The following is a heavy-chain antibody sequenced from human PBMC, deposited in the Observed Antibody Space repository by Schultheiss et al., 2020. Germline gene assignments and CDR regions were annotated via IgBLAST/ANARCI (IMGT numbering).Heavy chain of an antibody. D-gene: IGHD6-6*01. CDR3: ALDQYSSSPC. V-gene: IGHV1-2*06. Sequence: ASVKVSFKASGYTFTGYYMHWVRQAPGQGLEWMGRINPNSGGTNYAQKFQGRVTITADKSTSTAYMELSSLRSEDTAVYYCALDQYSSSPCWGQGTLVTVSA. J-gene: IGHJ4*02. CDR2: INPNSGGT. CDR1: GYTFTGYY.